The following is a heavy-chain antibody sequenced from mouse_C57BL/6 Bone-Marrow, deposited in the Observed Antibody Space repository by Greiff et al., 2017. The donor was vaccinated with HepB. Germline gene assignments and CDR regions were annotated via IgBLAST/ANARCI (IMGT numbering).Heavy chain of an antibody. Sequence: QVQLQQPGAELVKPGASVKVSCKASGYTFTSYWMHWVKQRPGQGLEWIGRIHPSDSDTNYNQKFKGKATLTVDKSSSTAYMQLSSLTSEYSAVYYCAIAAFFSYYYAMAYWGQGTSVTVSS. CDR3: AIAAFFSYYYAMAY. CDR2: IHPSDSDT. CDR1: GYTFTSYW. V-gene: IGHV1-74*01. J-gene: IGHJ4*01.